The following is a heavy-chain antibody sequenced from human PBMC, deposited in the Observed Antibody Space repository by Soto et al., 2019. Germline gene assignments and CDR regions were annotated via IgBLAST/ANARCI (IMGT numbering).Heavy chain of an antibody. CDR1: GGSISSYY. CDR3: ARRLDYGDYFLTLDY. J-gene: IGHJ4*02. Sequence: QVQLQESGPGLVKPSETLSLTCTVSGGSISSYYWSWIRQPPGKGLEWIGYIYYSGSTNYNPSLKSRVTISVDTSKNQFSLKLSSVTAADTAVYYCARRLDYGDYFLTLDYWGQGTLVTVSS. CDR2: IYYSGST. V-gene: IGHV4-59*01. D-gene: IGHD4-17*01.